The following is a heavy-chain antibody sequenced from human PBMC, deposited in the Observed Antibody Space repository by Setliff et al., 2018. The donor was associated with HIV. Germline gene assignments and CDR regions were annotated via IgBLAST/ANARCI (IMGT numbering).Heavy chain of an antibody. J-gene: IGHJ4*02. V-gene: IGHV3-30*02. D-gene: IGHD5-12*01. CDR2: LRFDGSNK. Sequence: GGSLRLSCAAFGFTFSNYGMHWVRQAPGKGLEWVAFLRFDGSNKSYGDSVKGRFTIARDNSKNTLYLQMNSLRAEDTAVYYCAKDTNPKSGYGYGFGYWGQGTLVTVSS. CDR1: GFTFSNYG. CDR3: AKDTNPKSGYGYGFGY.